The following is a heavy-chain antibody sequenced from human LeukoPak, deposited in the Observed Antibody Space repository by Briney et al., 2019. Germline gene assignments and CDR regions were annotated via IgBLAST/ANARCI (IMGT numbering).Heavy chain of an antibody. V-gene: IGHV3-30-3*01. D-gene: IGHD5-18*01. Sequence: GRSLRLSCAASGFTFSSYAMHWVRQAPGKGLEWVAVISYDGSNKYYADSVKGRFTISRDNSKNTLYLQMNGLRAEDTAVYYCARDLDTAMVTPDYWGQGTLVTVSS. J-gene: IGHJ4*02. CDR3: ARDLDTAMVTPDY. CDR2: ISYDGSNK. CDR1: GFTFSSYA.